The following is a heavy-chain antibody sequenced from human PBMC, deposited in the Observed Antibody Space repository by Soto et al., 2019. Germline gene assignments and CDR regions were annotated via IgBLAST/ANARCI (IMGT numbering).Heavy chain of an antibody. CDR1: GGSISSGPYH. V-gene: IGHV4-39*01. J-gene: IGHJ5*02. CDR3: ARTANWLDP. CDR2: THYSGSA. Sequence: SETLSLTCTVSGGSISSGPYHWGWIRQPPGKGLEWIGNTHYSGSAYYNPSLKSRVTISVDTSKNQVSLKLSSVTAADTAVYYCARTANWLDPWGQGTLVTVSS.